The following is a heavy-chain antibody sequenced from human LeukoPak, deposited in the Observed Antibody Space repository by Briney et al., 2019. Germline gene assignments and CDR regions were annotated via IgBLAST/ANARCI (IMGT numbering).Heavy chain of an antibody. CDR3: ARAPMYRSSVRGRVIWFDP. CDR2: MNPNSGNT. D-gene: IGHD3-10*01. V-gene: IGHV1-8*01. J-gene: IGHJ5*02. CDR1: GYTFTSYD. Sequence: GASVKVSCKASGYTFTSYDINWVRQATGQGLEWMGWMNPNSGNTGYAQKFQGRVTVTRNTSISTAYMELSSLRSEDTAVYYCARAPMYRSSVRGRVIWFDPWGQGTLVTVSS.